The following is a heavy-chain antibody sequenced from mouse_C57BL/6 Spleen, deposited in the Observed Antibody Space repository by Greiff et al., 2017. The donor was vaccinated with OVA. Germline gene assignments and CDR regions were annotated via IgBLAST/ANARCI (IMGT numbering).Heavy chain of an antibody. CDR2: ISSGSSTI. V-gene: IGHV5-17*01. D-gene: IGHD2-4*01. CDR1: GFTFSDYG. Sequence: VQLKESGGGLVKPGGSLKLSCAASGFTFSDYGMHWVRQAPEKGLEWVAYISSGSSTIYYADTVKGRFTISRDNAKNTLFLQMTSLRSEDTAMYYCARPIYYDYDDGYYYAMDYWGQGTSVTVSS. CDR3: ARPIYYDYDDGYYYAMDY. J-gene: IGHJ4*01.